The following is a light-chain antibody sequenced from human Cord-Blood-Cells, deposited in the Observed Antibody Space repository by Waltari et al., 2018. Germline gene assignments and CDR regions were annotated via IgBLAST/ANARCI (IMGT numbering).Light chain of an antibody. CDR2: KAS. V-gene: IGKV1-5*03. Sequence: IQMTQPPSTLPASVGDRVTITCRASQRISSWLAWYQQKPGKAPKLLIYKASSLESWVPSRFSGSGSGTEFTLTISSLQPDDFATYYCQQYNSYWTFGQGTKGEIK. CDR1: QRISSW. J-gene: IGKJ1*01. CDR3: QQYNSYWT.